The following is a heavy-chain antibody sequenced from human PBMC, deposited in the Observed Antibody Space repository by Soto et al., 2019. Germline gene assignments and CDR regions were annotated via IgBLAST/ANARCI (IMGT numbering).Heavy chain of an antibody. J-gene: IGHJ4*02. CDR3: ASLSATVDY. CDR2: IDADGSRSTA. D-gene: IGHD6-13*01. CDR1: GFTFSSYW. V-gene: IGHV3-74*01. Sequence: PGGSLRLSCAASGFTFSSYWMHWVRQAPGKGLVWVSHIDADGSRSTATYADSVKGRFTISRDNAKSTLYLQMNSLRAEDTGVYYCASLSATVDYWGQGTLITVSS.